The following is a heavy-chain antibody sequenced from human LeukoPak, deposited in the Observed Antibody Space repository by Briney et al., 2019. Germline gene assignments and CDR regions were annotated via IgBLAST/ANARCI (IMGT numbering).Heavy chain of an antibody. CDR3: AREYVVVVPAATYFDY. J-gene: IGHJ4*02. CDR2: IYYSGST. Sequence: SETLSLTCTVSGGSISGYYWSWIRQPPGKGLEWIGYIYYSGSTNYNPSLESRVTISVDTSNNQFSLKLSSVTAADTAVYYCAREYVVVVPAATYFDYWGQGTLVTVSS. D-gene: IGHD2-2*01. V-gene: IGHV4-59*12. CDR1: GGSISGYY.